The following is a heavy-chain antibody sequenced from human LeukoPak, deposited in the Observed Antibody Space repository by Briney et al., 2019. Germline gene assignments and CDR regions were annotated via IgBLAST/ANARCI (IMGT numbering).Heavy chain of an antibody. J-gene: IGHJ4*02. D-gene: IGHD2-15*01. CDR3: ARGAAVAVLYCY. V-gene: IGHV3-21*01. Sequence: PGGSLRLSCAASGFTFSSYSMTWVRQAPGKGLEWVSSISSSSSYIYYADSVRGRFTISRDNAKNSLYLQMNSLRAEDTAVYYCARGAAVAVLYCYWGRGTLVTVSS. CDR1: GFTFSSYS. CDR2: ISSSSSYI.